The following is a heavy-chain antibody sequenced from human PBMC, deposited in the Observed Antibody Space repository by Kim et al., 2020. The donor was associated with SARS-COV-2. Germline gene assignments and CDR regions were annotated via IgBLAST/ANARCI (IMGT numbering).Heavy chain of an antibody. V-gene: IGHV7-4-1*02. Sequence: ASVKVSCKASGYTFTSYAMNWVRQAPGQGLEWMGWINTNTGNPTYAQGFTGRFVFSLDTSVSTAYLQISSLKAEDTAVYYCAREAPQGIQLWLVSWWFDPWGQGTLVTVSS. CDR2: INTNTGNP. CDR3: AREAPQGIQLWLVSWWFDP. CDR1: GYTFTSYA. D-gene: IGHD5-18*01. J-gene: IGHJ5*02.